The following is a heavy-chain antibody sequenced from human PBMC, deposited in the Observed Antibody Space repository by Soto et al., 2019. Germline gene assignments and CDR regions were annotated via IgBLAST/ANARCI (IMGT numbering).Heavy chain of an antibody. CDR1: GYRFPSYW. Sequence: ESLKISCKGSGYRFPSYWIAWVRQMPGKGLEWMGIIYPGDSDTRYSPSFQGQVTISADKSISTAYLQWSRLKASDTAMYCCARHPGDFWSGYTNGMDGWGQGTTVTVSS. J-gene: IGHJ6*02. CDR3: ARHPGDFWSGYTNGMDG. CDR2: IYPGDSDT. V-gene: IGHV5-51*01. D-gene: IGHD3-3*01.